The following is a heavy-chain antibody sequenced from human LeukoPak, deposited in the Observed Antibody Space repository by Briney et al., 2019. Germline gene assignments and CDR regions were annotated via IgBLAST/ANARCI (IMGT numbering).Heavy chain of an antibody. J-gene: IGHJ4*02. CDR2: ISGSGGST. CDR1: GFTFSSYA. V-gene: IGHV3-23*01. CDR3: AKDIVVVPAANFDY. Sequence: PGGSLRLSCAASGFTFSSYAMSWVRQAPGKGLEGVSAISGSGGSTYYADSVKGRFTISRDNSKNTLYLQMNSLRAEDTAVYYCAKDIVVVPAANFDYWGQGTLVTVSS. D-gene: IGHD2-2*01.